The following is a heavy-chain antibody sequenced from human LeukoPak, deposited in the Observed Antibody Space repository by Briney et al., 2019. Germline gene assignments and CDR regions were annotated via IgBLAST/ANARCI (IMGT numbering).Heavy chain of an antibody. Sequence: GGSLRLSCAASGFTFSNYWMHWFRQAPGKGLVWVSRVNSDGTSTNYADSVKGRFTVSRDNAKNTLYLQMNSLRVEDTAVYYCARDLFGAYCGGTCPTPDYWGQGTLVSVSS. CDR1: GFTFSNYW. J-gene: IGHJ4*02. CDR3: ARDLFGAYCGGTCPTPDY. V-gene: IGHV3-74*01. D-gene: IGHD2-21*01. CDR2: VNSDGTST.